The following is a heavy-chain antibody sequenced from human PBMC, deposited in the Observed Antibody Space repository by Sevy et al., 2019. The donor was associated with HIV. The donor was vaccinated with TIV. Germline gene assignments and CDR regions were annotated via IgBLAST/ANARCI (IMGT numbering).Heavy chain of an antibody. Sequence: SETLSLTCAVYGGSFSGYYWSWIRQPPGKGLEWIGEINHSGSTNYNPSLKSRVTISVDTSKNQFSLKLSSVTAADTAVYYCARDRGRRDYWGQGTLVTVSS. CDR2: INHSGST. CDR1: GGSFSGYY. J-gene: IGHJ4*02. V-gene: IGHV4-34*01. CDR3: ARDRGRRDY.